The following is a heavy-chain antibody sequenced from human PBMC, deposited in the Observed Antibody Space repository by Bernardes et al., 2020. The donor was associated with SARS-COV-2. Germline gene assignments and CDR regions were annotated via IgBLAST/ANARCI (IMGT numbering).Heavy chain of an antibody. Sequence: SETLSLTCTVSGGSISGFYWSWIRQSPGKGLEWIGYIYSSGSTNKNPSLKSRVTISIDTSKNQFSLRVNSVTAADTAVYYCAREQNSLVRGVIDSWGQGILVTVSS. CDR1: GGSISGFY. J-gene: IGHJ5*01. D-gene: IGHD3-10*01. CDR2: IYSSGST. CDR3: AREQNSLVRGVIDS. V-gene: IGHV4-59*01.